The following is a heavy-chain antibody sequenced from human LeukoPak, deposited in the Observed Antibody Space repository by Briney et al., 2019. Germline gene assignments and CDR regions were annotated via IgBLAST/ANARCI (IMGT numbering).Heavy chain of an antibody. D-gene: IGHD2-8*01. Sequence: GGSLRLSCATSGFPFSDFSMSWVRQAPGKGLEWISTTNSGGTSTYYAESVKGRFTISRDNSKNSLYLQMSSLRVEDTAVYYCAKQSYARSLGEGGPGTLVSVSS. V-gene: IGHV3-23*01. CDR3: AKQSYARSLGE. CDR2: TNSGGTST. CDR1: GFPFSDFS. J-gene: IGHJ4*02.